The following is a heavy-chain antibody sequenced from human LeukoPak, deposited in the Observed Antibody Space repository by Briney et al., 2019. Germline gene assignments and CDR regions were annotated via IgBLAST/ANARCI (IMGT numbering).Heavy chain of an antibody. V-gene: IGHV3-7*01. CDR2: IKQDGSEK. J-gene: IGHJ6*03. D-gene: IGHD6-6*01. Sequence: GGSLRLSCAASGFTSGFTFSRYWMSWVRQAPGKGLEWVANIKQDGSEKYYVDSVKGRFTISRDNAKNSLYLQMNSLRADDTAVYYCARGVSPRPHPEARYYYYYMDVWGKGTTVTVSS. CDR3: ARGVSPRPHPEARYYYYYMDV. CDR1: GFTFSRYW.